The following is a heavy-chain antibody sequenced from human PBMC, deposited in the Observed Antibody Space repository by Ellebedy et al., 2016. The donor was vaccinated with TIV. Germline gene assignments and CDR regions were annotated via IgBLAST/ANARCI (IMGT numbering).Heavy chain of an antibody. Sequence: ASVKVSCXASGYTFTSYGISWVRQAPGQGLEWMGWINPNSGGTNYAQKFQGRVTMTRDTSISTAYMELSRLRSDDTAVYYCAREGYYDILTGSTNWFNPWGQGTLVTVSS. CDR1: GYTFTSYG. D-gene: IGHD3-9*01. J-gene: IGHJ5*02. CDR3: AREGYYDILTGSTNWFNP. V-gene: IGHV1-2*02. CDR2: INPNSGGT.